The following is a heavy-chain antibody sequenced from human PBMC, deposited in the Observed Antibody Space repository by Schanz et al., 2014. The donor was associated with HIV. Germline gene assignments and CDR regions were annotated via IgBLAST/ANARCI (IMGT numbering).Heavy chain of an antibody. J-gene: IGHJ4*02. CDR3: AKPYAQWELLGGGDYFDY. D-gene: IGHD1-26*01. V-gene: IGHV3-33*06. CDR1: GFSFSIFG. Sequence: QVQLVESGGGVVQPGTSLRLSCAASGFSFSIFGMHWVRQAPGKGLEWVAIIGYDGNNKYYADSVKGRFTVSRDNSKNTNTLYLQMNSLRAEDTAVYYCAKPYAQWELLGGGDYFDYWGQGTLVTVSS. CDR2: IGYDGNNK.